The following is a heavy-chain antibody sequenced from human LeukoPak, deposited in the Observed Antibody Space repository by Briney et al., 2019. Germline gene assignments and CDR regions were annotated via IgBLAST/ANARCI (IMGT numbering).Heavy chain of an antibody. CDR1: GFTFSTYW. Sequence: GGSLRLSCAASGFTFSTYWMHWVPRAPGRGLVWFLRISTDGSVTSYADSVKGRFTISRDNAKNTMYLQVNSLRAEDTAVYYCARIGGSGSYSGHYFDHWGQGTLVTVSS. V-gene: IGHV3-74*01. J-gene: IGHJ4*02. CDR3: ARIGGSGSYSGHYFDH. D-gene: IGHD3-10*01. CDR2: ISTDGSVT.